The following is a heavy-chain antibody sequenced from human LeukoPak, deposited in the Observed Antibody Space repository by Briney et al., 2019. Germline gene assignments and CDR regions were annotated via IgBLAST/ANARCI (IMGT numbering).Heavy chain of an antibody. CDR1: GGSISSGDYY. J-gene: IGHJ3*02. CDR3: ARGGITIFAFDI. CDR2: IYYSGST. D-gene: IGHD3-9*01. Sequence: PSHTLSLTCTVSGGSISSGDYYWSWIRQPPGKGLEWIGYIYYSGSTYYNPSLKSRVTISVDTSKNQFSLKLSSVTAADTAVYYCARGGITIFAFDIWGQGTMVTVSS. V-gene: IGHV4-30-4*01.